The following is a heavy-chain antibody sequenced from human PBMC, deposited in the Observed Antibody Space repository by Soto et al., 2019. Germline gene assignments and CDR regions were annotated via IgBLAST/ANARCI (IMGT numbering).Heavy chain of an antibody. Sequence: EVQLFESGGGLVEPGESLRLSCAASGFIFKDFAMSWVRQAPGKGLEWVSTITTSDDITYSADSVRGRFTISRDNSANTLFLQMSSLRGDDTATYYCTKGDSSGFLDLSRGYSTPDHWGQGTLVTVSS. CDR2: ITTSDDIT. V-gene: IGHV3-23*01. CDR3: TKGDSSGFLDLSRGYSTPDH. J-gene: IGHJ5*02. D-gene: IGHD3-22*01. CDR1: GFIFKDFA.